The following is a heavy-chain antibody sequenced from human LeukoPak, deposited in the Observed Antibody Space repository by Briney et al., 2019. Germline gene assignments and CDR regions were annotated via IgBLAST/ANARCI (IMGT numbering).Heavy chain of an antibody. CDR1: GDFISRYY. J-gene: IGHJ4*02. D-gene: IGHD2-21*02. CDR3: ARASDSGDWHLGY. CDR2: VYDRGGT. Sequence: SETLSLTCTVSGDFISRYYWSWIRQSPGKGLEWIGYVYDRGGTNYNPSLKSRAIISADTSKNQFSLKVTSVTAADTAVYYCARASDSGDWHLGYWGQGTLVTVSS. V-gene: IGHV4-59*01.